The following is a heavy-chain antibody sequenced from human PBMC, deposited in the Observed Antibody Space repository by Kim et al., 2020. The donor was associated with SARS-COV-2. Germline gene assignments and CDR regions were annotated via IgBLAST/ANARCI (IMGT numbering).Heavy chain of an antibody. CDR1: GYTFTSYA. D-gene: IGHD6-13*01. CDR2: INTNTGNP. Sequence: ASVKVSCKASGYTFTSYAMNWVRQAPGQGLEWMGWINTNTGNPTYAQGFTGRFVFSLDTSVSTAYLQISSLKAEDTAVYYCARDSEDIAAAGAEANPPFWHWGQGTLVTVSS. J-gene: IGHJ1*01. CDR3: ARDSEDIAAAGAEANPPFWH. V-gene: IGHV7-4-1*02.